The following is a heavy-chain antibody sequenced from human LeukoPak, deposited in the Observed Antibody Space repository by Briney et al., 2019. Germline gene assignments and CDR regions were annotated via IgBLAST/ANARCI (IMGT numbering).Heavy chain of an antibody. CDR1: GDSITSGTYY. D-gene: IGHD6-13*01. Sequence: SETLSLTCTVSGDSITSGTYYWGWIRQPPGKGLEWIGNIYYNGNTYSNPPLKSRATISVDTSKNQFPLKLSAVTATDTAGVSCARHAGGIEAAGTRPFDYWGQGTLVTVSS. J-gene: IGHJ4*02. V-gene: IGHV4-39*01. CDR2: IYYNGNT. CDR3: ARHAGGIEAAGTRPFDY.